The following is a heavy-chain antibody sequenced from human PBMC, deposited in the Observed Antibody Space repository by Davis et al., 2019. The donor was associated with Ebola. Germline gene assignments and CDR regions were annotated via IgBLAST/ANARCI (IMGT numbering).Heavy chain of an antibody. CDR2: ISGSGGST. CDR3: AKDRFGYSYGFDAFDI. Sequence: PGGSLRLSCAASGFTFSSYAMSWVRQAPGKGLEWVSAISGSGGSTYYADSVKGRFTISRDNSKNTLYLQMNSLRAEDTAVYYCAKDRFGYSYGFDAFDIWGQGTMVTVSS. J-gene: IGHJ3*02. D-gene: IGHD5-18*01. CDR1: GFTFSSYA. V-gene: IGHV3-23*01.